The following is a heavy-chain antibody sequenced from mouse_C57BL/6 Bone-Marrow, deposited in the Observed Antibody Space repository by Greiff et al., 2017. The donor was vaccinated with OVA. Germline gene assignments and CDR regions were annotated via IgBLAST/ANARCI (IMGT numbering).Heavy chain of an antibody. Sequence: VQLQQPGAELVMPGASVKLSCKASGYTFTSYWMHWVKQRPGQGLEWIGEIDPSDSYTNYNQKFKGKSTLTVDKSSSTAYMQLSSLTSEDSAVYYCAREAMVTTGFAYWCQGTLVTVSA. CDR3: AREAMVTTGFAY. CDR2: IDPSDSYT. D-gene: IGHD2-2*01. V-gene: IGHV1-69*01. CDR1: GYTFTSYW. J-gene: IGHJ3*01.